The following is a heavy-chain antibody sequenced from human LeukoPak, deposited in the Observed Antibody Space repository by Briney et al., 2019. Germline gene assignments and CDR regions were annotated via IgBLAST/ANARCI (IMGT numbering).Heavy chain of an antibody. J-gene: IGHJ4*02. D-gene: IGHD6-19*01. CDR2: VTADGVST. V-gene: IGHV3-23*01. Sequence: GGSLRLSCAASALTLSRYAMSWVRQAPGKGLEWVSTVTADGVSTYYADSVRGRFTISRDNSKNTVHLQMNSLRAEDTAVYYCARPYSSGWYAVDSWGQGTLVTVSS. CDR3: ARPYSSGWYAVDS. CDR1: ALTLSRYA.